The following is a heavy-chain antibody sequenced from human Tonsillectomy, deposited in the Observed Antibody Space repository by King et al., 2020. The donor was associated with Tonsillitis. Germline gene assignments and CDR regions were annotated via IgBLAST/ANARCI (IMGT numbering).Heavy chain of an antibody. CDR1: GFTFSSYG. CDR3: AKGEYDDYYYMDV. V-gene: IGHV3-23*04. J-gene: IGHJ6*03. CDR2: ISGSGGST. D-gene: IGHD1-26*01. Sequence: DVQLVESGGGLVQPGGSLRLSCAASGFTFSSYGMSWGRQAPGKGLEWVSAISGSGGSTYYADSVKGRFTISRGNSKNTLYLQMNSLRAEDTAVYYCAKGEYDDYYYMDVWGKGTTVTVSS.